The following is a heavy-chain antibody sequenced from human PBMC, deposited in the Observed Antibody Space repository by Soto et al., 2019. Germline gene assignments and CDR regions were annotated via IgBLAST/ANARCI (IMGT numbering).Heavy chain of an antibody. CDR3: ARGRYYDSSGYYYGNWLDP. CDR2: IIPIFGTA. V-gene: IGHV1-69*01. CDR1: GGTFSSYA. Sequence: KVSCKASGGTFSSYAISWVRQAPGQGLEWMGGIIPIFGTANYAQKFQGGVTITADESTSTAYMELSSLRSEDTAVYYCARGRYYDSSGYYYGNWLDPWGQGTLVTVSS. D-gene: IGHD3-22*01. J-gene: IGHJ5*02.